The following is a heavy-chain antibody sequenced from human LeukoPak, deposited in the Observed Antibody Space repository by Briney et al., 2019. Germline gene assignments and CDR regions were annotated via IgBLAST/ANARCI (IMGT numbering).Heavy chain of an antibody. CDR2: ISYDGSNK. J-gene: IGHJ4*02. D-gene: IGHD3-10*01. CDR3: ARDAYGPNPYYFDY. V-gene: IGHV3-30-3*01. CDR1: GFTFSSYA. Sequence: PGGSLRLSCAASGFTFSSYAMHWVRQAPGKGLEWVAVISYDGSNKYYADSVKGRFTISRDNSKNTLYLQMNSLRAEDTAVYYCARDAYGPNPYYFDYWGQGTLVTVSS.